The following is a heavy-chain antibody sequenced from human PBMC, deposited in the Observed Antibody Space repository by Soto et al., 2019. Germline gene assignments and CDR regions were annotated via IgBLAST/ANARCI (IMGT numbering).Heavy chain of an antibody. J-gene: IGHJ3*02. V-gene: IGHV1-8*01. Sequence: SVKVSCKASGYTFTSYDINWVRQATGQGLEWMGWMNPNSGNTGYAQKFQGRVTMTRNTSISTAYMELSSLRSEDTAVYYCIYDSRPAGDAFDIWGQGTMVTVSS. CDR3: IYDSRPAGDAFDI. CDR2: MNPNSGNT. D-gene: IGHD3-22*01. CDR1: GYTFTSYD.